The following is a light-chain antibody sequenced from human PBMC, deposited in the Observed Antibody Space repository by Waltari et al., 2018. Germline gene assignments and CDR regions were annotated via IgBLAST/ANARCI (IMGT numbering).Light chain of an antibody. CDR2: AAS. Sequence: DIQMTQSPSSLSASVGARVTITCRASQSISSYLNWYQQRPGKAPKLLIYAASRLESGVPPSFSGSGSGTDFTLTISSLQPEDFATYYCQQSYSTPCTFGGGTKVEIK. V-gene: IGKV1-39*01. CDR1: QSISSY. CDR3: QQSYSTPCT. J-gene: IGKJ4*01.